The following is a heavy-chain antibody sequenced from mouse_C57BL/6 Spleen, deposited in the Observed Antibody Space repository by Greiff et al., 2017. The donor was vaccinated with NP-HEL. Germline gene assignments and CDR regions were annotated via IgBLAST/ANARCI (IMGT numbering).Heavy chain of an antibody. Sequence: QVHLQQSGPELVKPGASVKISCKASGYAFSSSWMNWVKQRPGKGLEWIGRIYPGDGDTNYNGKFKGKATLTADKSSSTAYMQLSSLTSEDSAVYFCARSTVVATLHYYAMDYWGQGTSVTVSS. CDR1: GYAFSSSW. CDR2: IYPGDGDT. D-gene: IGHD1-1*01. V-gene: IGHV1-82*01. J-gene: IGHJ4*01. CDR3: ARSTVVATLHYYAMDY.